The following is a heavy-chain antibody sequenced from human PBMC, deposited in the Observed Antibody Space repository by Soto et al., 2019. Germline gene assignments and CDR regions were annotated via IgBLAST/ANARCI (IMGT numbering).Heavy chain of an antibody. V-gene: IGHV4-39*02. CDR3: GRRLGHCGSSSCFGYYSVDV. Sequence: QLQLQESGPSLVKPSETLSLTCSVSGGSISSSSYSWVLFRQLPGKGLEWIGTIYYSESTHYNPSRGGRVAISAAPPKNHLPLLLSPVIEADTAVYYCGRRLGHCGSSSCFGYYSVDVWGQGTKVNVS. CDR2: IYYSEST. J-gene: IGHJ6*02. D-gene: IGHD2-2*01. CDR1: GGSISSSSYS.